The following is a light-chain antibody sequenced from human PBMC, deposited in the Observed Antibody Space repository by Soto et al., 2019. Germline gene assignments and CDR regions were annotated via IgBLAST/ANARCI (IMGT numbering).Light chain of an antibody. V-gene: IGLV1-51*01. CDR2: DSN. J-gene: IGLJ1*01. Sequence: QSVLTQPPSVSAAPGQKVTISCSGSSSNIGRNSVSWYQQLPGTAPKLLICDSNKRASGIPDRFSGSKSGTSATLAITGLQTGDEADYYCGTWDSSLNAYVFGTGTKLTVL. CDR1: SSNIGRNS. CDR3: GTWDSSLNAYV.